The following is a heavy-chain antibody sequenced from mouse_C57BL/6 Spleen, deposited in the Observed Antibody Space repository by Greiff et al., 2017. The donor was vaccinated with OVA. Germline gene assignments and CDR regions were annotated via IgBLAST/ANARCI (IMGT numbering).Heavy chain of an antibody. V-gene: IGHV1-18*01. CDR3: ARSRYDYVWFAY. CDR2: INPNNGGT. J-gene: IGHJ3*01. Sequence: EVKLVESGPELVKPGASVKIPCKASGYTFTDYNMDWVKQSHGKSLEWIGDINPNNGGTIYNQKFKGKATLTVDKSSSTAYMELRSLTSEDTAVYYCARSRYDYVWFAYWGQGTLVTVSA. D-gene: IGHD2-4*01. CDR1: GYTFTDYN.